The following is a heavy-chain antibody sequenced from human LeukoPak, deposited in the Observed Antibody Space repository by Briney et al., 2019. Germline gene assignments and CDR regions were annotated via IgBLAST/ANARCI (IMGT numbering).Heavy chain of an antibody. V-gene: IGHV5-51*01. CDR2: IYPGDSDT. CDR3: ARHEGPTHYFHMDV. CDR1: GYSFTSYW. Sequence: GGSLQISCKGSGYSFTSYWIGWVRQMPGKGLEWMGIIYPGDSDTRYSPSFQGQVAISVDKSINTAYLQWSSLKASDTAMYYCARHEGPTHYFHMDVWGKGTTVTVSS. J-gene: IGHJ6*03.